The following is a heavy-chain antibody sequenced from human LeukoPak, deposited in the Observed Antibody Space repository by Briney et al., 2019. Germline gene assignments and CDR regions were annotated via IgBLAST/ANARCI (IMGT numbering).Heavy chain of an antibody. J-gene: IGHJ5*02. V-gene: IGHV4-34*01. CDR1: GGPFSGYY. Sequence: SETLSLTCVVYGGPFSGYYRSWIRQPPGKGLEWIGEINHSGITRYNPSLKSRVTISVDTSKNQFSLNLNSVTAADTAVYYCARGMIAASELGLAWGQGILVTVSS. CDR3: ARGMIAASELGLA. D-gene: IGHD6-13*01. CDR2: INHSGIT.